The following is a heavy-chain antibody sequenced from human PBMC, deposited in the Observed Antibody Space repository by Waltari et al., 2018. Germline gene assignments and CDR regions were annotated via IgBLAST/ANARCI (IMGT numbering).Heavy chain of an antibody. D-gene: IGHD3-22*01. J-gene: IGHJ4*02. CDR3: ARDLEIVVPRAAFDI. CDR2: IYYSGST. V-gene: IGHV4-59*12. CDR1: GGSISSYY. Sequence: QVQLQESGPGLVKPSETLSLTCTVSGGSISSYYWSWIRQPPGKGLEWIGYIYYSGSTYYNPSLKSRVTISVDTSKNQFSLKLSSVTAADTAVYYCARDLEIVVPRAAFDIWGQGTLVTVSS.